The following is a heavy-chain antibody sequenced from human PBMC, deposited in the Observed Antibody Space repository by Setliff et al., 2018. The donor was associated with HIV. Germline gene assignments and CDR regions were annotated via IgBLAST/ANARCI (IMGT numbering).Heavy chain of an antibody. CDR2: ITPFFRTP. J-gene: IGHJ6*02. V-gene: IGHV1-69*05. CDR1: GGTFINSA. CDR3: VGLWRGLWTTSPGDQYYGMDV. Sequence: SVKVSCKASGGTFINSAFNWVRQAPGEGLEWMGGITPFFRTPKYAQKFQGRVTISTDESTKTGYMELSSVTFADTAVYYCVGLWRGLWTTSPGDQYYGMDVWGQGTTVTVSS. D-gene: IGHD3-3*01.